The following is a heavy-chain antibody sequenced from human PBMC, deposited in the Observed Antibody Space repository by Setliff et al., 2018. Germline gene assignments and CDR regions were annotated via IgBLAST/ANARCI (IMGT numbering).Heavy chain of an antibody. CDR2: VSSSSSTI. Sequence: GGSLRLSCAASGFTFSSYSMNWVRQAPGKGLEWVSYVSSSSSTIYYADSVKGRFTISRDNAKNSLYLQMNSLRAEDTAVYYCAREEGLQFLEWLSYFQHWGQGTLVTVS. V-gene: IGHV3-48*01. D-gene: IGHD3-3*01. CDR1: GFTFSSYS. CDR3: AREEGLQFLEWLSYFQH. J-gene: IGHJ1*01.